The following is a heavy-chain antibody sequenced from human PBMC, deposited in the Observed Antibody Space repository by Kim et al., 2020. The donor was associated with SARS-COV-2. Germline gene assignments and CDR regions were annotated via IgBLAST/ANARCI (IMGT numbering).Heavy chain of an antibody. CDR1: GVSISCSGYY. CDR2: MYYSGVT. D-gene: IGHD3-16*01. J-gene: IGHJ5*01. CDR3: ARLWGRSSYYPWFDA. Sequence: SETLSLTGTVSGVSISCSGYYWGWIRQPPGKGLEWLGSMYYSGVTYYNPSLMRRITVSVDTPKNQFSLKLISVTAADTAVFFWARLWGRSSYYPWFDAW. V-gene: IGHV4-39*07.